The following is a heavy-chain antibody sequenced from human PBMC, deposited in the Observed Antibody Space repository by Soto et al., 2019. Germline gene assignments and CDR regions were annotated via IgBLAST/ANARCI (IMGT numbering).Heavy chain of an antibody. J-gene: IGHJ6*02. CDR1: GFTFSSYW. Sequence: PGGSLRLSCAASGFTFSSYWMSWVRQAPGKGLEWVANIKQDGSEEYYVDSVKGRFTISRDNAKNSLYLQMNSLRAEDTAVYYCARDPYDFWSGYPPTYGMDVWGQGTTVTVSS. CDR2: IKQDGSEE. CDR3: ARDPYDFWSGYPPTYGMDV. D-gene: IGHD3-3*01. V-gene: IGHV3-7*01.